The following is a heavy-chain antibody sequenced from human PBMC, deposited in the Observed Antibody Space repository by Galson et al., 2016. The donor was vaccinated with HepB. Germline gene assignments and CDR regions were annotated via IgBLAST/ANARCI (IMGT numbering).Heavy chain of an antibody. J-gene: IGHJ4*02. D-gene: IGHD6-6*01. Sequence: TLSLTCTVSGRSINSGGYYWSWVRQHPVKGLEWIGYIRHGGDTFYNPSLKSRVTISVEMSRNHLSLRLRSVTAADTAVYFCAGFTGGLARHRVDYWGQGTLITVSS. CDR2: IRHGGDT. CDR1: GRSINSGGYY. CDR3: AGFTGGLARHRVDY. V-gene: IGHV4-31*03.